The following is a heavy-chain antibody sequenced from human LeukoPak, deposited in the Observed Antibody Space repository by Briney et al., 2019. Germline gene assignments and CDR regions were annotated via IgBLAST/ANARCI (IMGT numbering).Heavy chain of an antibody. V-gene: IGHV3-33*01. Sequence: GGFLRLSCAASGFTFSSYGMHWVRQAPGKGLEWVAVIWYDGSNKYYADSVKGRFTISRDNSKNTLYLQMNSLRAEDTAVYYCARELLGGGDLAVDVYFQHWGQGTLVTVSS. J-gene: IGHJ1*01. CDR3: ARELLGGGDLAVDVYFQH. CDR2: IWYDGSNK. CDR1: GFTFSSYG. D-gene: IGHD2-21*01.